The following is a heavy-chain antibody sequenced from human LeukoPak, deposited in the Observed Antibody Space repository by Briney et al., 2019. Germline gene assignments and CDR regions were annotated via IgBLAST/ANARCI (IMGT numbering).Heavy chain of an antibody. CDR2: FHPEDGET. CDR1: GYTLTELS. CDR3: ATTHRGYSYGYAFDY. Sequence: ASVKVSCKVSGYTLTELSMHWVRQAPGKWLEWMGGFHPEDGETIYAQKFQGRVTMTEDTSTDTAYMELSSLRSEDTAVYYCATTHRGYSYGYAFDYWGQGTLVTVSS. D-gene: IGHD5-18*01. J-gene: IGHJ4*02. V-gene: IGHV1-24*01.